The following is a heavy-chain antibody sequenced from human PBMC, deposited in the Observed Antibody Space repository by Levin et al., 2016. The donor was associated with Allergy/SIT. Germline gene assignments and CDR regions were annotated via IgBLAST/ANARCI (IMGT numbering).Heavy chain of an antibody. CDR2: IFYSGIT. V-gene: IGHV4-39*01. Sequence: SETLSLTCTVSGGSINTSTYYWAWIRQSPGKGLEWIAHIFYSGITYYNPSLKSRVTISVDTSKNQFSLKVYSVTAADTAVYYCARLRRSTEKYFDYWGQGTLVTVSS. D-gene: IGHD1-1*01. CDR3: ARLRRSTEKYFDY. CDR1: GGSINTSTYY. J-gene: IGHJ4*02.